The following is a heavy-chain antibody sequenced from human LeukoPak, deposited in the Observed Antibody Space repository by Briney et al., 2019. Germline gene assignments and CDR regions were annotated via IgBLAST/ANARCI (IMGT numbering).Heavy chain of an antibody. D-gene: IGHD5-12*01. CDR3: ARRGYSGYDDDAFDI. Sequence: PGGSLRLSCAASGFTFSSYWMSWVRQAPGKGLECVANIKQDGSEKYYVDSVKGRFTISRDNAKNSLYLQMNSLRAEDTAVYYCARRGYSGYDDDAFDIWGQGTMVTVSS. V-gene: IGHV3-7*01. CDR2: IKQDGSEK. CDR1: GFTFSSYW. J-gene: IGHJ3*02.